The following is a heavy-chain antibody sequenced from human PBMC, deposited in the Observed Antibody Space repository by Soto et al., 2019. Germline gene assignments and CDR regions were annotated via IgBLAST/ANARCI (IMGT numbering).Heavy chain of an antibody. CDR1: GFTFSSYS. CDR3: ARDRGVAATQMDYYYYGMDV. J-gene: IGHJ6*02. CDR2: ISSSSSYI. Sequence: GGSLRLSCAASGFTFSSYSMNWVRQAPGKGLEWVSSISSSSSYIYYADSVKGRFTISRDNAKNSLYLQMNSLRAEDTAVYYCARDRGVAATQMDYYYYGMDVWGQGTTVTVSS. V-gene: IGHV3-21*01. D-gene: IGHD2-15*01.